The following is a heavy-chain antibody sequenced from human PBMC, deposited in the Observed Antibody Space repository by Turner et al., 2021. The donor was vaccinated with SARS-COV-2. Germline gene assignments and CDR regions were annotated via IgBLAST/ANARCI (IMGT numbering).Heavy chain of an antibody. CDR3: AREGTALVTGGFDY. Sequence: QVQLVASGGGVVQPGRSLRLSCAASGFTFSSYGMHWVRQAPGKGLEWVAVIWYDGSKKYHADSVKGRFTISRDNSKNTLHLQMNSLRAEDTAVYYCAREGTALVTGGFDYWGQGTLVTVSS. CDR2: IWYDGSKK. J-gene: IGHJ4*02. D-gene: IGHD5-18*01. CDR1: GFTFSSYG. V-gene: IGHV3-33*01.